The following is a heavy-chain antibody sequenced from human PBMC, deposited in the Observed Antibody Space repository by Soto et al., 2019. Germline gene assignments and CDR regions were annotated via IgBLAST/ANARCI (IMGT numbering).Heavy chain of an antibody. Sequence: EVQLVESGGGLVQPGGSLRLSCAATGFTFSTYWMHWVRQGPGKGLVWVSRISTDGSSTTYADSVKGRFTISRDNAKNTLYLQMYSLRVEDTAVYYCARATGSNHPFDYWGQGSLVTVSS. CDR1: GFTFSTYW. D-gene: IGHD2-2*01. V-gene: IGHV3-74*01. CDR3: ARATGSNHPFDY. CDR2: ISTDGSST. J-gene: IGHJ4*02.